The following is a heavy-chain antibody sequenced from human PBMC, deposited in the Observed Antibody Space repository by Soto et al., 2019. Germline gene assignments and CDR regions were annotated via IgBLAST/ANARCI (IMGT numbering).Heavy chain of an antibody. CDR3: TSSYSTSSSPDY. J-gene: IGHJ4*02. CDR2: VYHSGST. D-gene: IGHD6-6*01. V-gene: IGHV4-59*01. CDR1: GGSMRNCY. Sequence: PSETLSLTCSVSGGSMRNCYWNWIRQPPGRGLEWIGYVYHSGSTNYNPSLKSRVSMSVDVSRNHFSLTLHSVTAADTAVYFCTSSYSTSSSPDYWGQGTLVTVSS.